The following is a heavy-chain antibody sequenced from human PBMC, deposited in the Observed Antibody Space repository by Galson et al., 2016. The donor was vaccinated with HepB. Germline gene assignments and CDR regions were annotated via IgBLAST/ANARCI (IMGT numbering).Heavy chain of an antibody. J-gene: IGHJ4*02. Sequence: SETLSLTCTVSGGSISTTTYYWGWIRQPPGKGLEWIGSIFYSGTTHYNPSLKSRVTISVDTSKNHFSLKLTSVAAADTAVYYCARDASETFWWAYYFDSWGQGTRVTVSS. V-gene: IGHV4-39*02. D-gene: IGHD2-8*02. CDR3: ARDASETFWWAYYFDS. CDR1: GGSISTTTYY. CDR2: IFYSGTT.